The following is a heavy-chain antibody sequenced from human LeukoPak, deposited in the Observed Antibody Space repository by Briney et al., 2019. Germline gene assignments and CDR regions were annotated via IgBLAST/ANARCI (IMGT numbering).Heavy chain of an antibody. D-gene: IGHD3-10*01. CDR3: ARERMYSGSGSTYPYYDY. Sequence: PGGSLRLSCAASGFTFSSYWMSWVRQSPGKGLEWVANIKPDGSETDFMDSVKGRFTISRDNAKNALYLEMNSLRAEDTAEYFCARERMYSGSGSTYPYYDYWGQGTLVTVSS. J-gene: IGHJ4*02. CDR2: IKPDGSET. V-gene: IGHV3-7*01. CDR1: GFTFSSYW.